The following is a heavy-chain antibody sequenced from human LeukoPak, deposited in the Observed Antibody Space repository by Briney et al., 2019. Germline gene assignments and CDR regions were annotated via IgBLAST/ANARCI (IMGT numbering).Heavy chain of an antibody. J-gene: IGHJ3*02. CDR2: ISAYNGNT. CDR3: ARDWGIVGARGAFDI. D-gene: IGHD1-26*01. Sequence: GASVKVSCKASGYTFTSYGISWVRQAPGQGLEWMGWISAYNGNTNYAQKLQGRVTMTTDTSTSTAYMELRSLRSDDTAVYYCARDWGIVGARGAFDIWGQGTMVTVSS. V-gene: IGHV1-18*01. CDR1: GYTFTSYG.